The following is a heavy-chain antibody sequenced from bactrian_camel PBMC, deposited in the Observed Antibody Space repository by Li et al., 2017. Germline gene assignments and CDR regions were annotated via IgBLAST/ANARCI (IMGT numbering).Heavy chain of an antibody. J-gene: IGHJ4*01. V-gene: IGHV3S26*01. Sequence: QVQLVESGGGSVQAGGSLKLSCASSGYTYSSYCMGWFRQAPGKEREGVAAIDSDGSTSYADSVKGRFTISQDNAKNTLYLQMNSLKPEDTAMYYCAADSAYTKRVGFLSPYEYNYWGQGTQVTVS. CDR2: IDSDGST. CDR1: GYTYSSYC. D-gene: IGHD1*01. CDR3: AADSAYTKRVGFLSPYEYNY.